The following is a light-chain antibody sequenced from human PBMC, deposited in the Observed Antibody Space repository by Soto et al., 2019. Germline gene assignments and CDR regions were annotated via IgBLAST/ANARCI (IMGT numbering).Light chain of an antibody. V-gene: IGKV3-11*01. CDR2: DAS. CDR1: QSVSTF. J-gene: IGKJ4*01. Sequence: EVVLTQSPGTLSLSPGERATLSCRASQSVSTFLAWYQQKPGQAPRLVVYDASKRATGIPARFSGSGSGTDFTLTISSLEPEDFAVYYCQQRSSWRVTFGGGTKVDIK. CDR3: QQRSSWRVT.